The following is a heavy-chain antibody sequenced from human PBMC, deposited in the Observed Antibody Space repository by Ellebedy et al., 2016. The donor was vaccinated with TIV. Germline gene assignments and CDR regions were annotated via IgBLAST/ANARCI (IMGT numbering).Heavy chain of an antibody. CDR2: ISYDGSNK. CDR1: GFTFSSYA. V-gene: IGHV3-30*18. D-gene: IGHD1-26*01. J-gene: IGHJ4*02. Sequence: GGSLRLXXEASGFTFSSYAMHWVRQTPGKGLEWVAVISYDGSNKYYADSVKGRFTISRDNSKNTLYLQMNSLRAEDTAVYYCAKTLARAGATTDFDYWGQGTLVTVSS. CDR3: AKTLARAGATTDFDY.